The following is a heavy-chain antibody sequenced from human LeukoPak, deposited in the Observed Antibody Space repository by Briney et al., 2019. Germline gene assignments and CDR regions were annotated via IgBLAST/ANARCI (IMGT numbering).Heavy chain of an antibody. D-gene: IGHD1-26*01. CDR2: IDSDGSST. V-gene: IGHV3-74*03. CDR3: ASSTYSGSHWDAFDI. Sequence: PGGSLRLSCAASGFTFSSDWIHWVRQAPGKGLVWVSRIDSDGSSTTYADSVKGRFTTSRDNAKNTLYLQMNSLRAEDTAVYYCASSTYSGSHWDAFDIWGQGTTVTVSS. CDR1: GFTFSSDW. J-gene: IGHJ3*02.